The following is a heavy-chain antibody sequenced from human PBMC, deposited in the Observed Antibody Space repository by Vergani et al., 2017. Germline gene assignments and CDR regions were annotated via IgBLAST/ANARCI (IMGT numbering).Heavy chain of an antibody. J-gene: IGHJ6*02. D-gene: IGHD4-11*01. Sequence: EVQLVESGGGLVQPGGSLRLSCAASVFTFSSYSMNWVRQAPGKGLEWVSYISSSSSTIYYADSVKGRFTISRDNAKNSLYLQMNSLRAEDTAVYYCAGGSTVTTGYYYYYGMDVWGQGTTVTVSS. V-gene: IGHV3-48*01. CDR1: VFTFSSYS. CDR2: ISSSSSTI. CDR3: AGGSTVTTGYYYYYGMDV.